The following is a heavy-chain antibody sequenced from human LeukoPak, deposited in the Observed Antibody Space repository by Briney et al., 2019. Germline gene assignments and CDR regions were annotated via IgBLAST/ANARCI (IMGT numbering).Heavy chain of an antibody. J-gene: IGHJ3*02. V-gene: IGHV4-4*07. CDR3: AGDSIVGAIDDALDI. CDR2: IYTSGST. CDR1: GGSIGSYY. Sequence: SETLSLTCTVSGGSIGSYYWSWIRQPAGKGLEWIGRIYTSGSTNYNPSLKSRVTISIDTSKNQFSLKLSSVTAADTAVYYCAGDSIVGAIDDALDIWGQGTMVTVSS. D-gene: IGHD1-26*01.